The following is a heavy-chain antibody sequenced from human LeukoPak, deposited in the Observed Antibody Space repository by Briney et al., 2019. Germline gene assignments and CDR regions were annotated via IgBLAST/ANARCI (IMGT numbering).Heavy chain of an antibody. D-gene: IGHD3-10*01. CDR3: APIWFGELSSVFDY. CDR1: GFTFSSYA. CDR2: ISGSGGST. J-gene: IGHJ4*02. V-gene: IGHV3-23*01. Sequence: GGSLRLSCAASGFTFSSYAMSWVRQAPGKGLKWVSAISGSGGSTYYADSVKGRFTISRDNSKNTLYLQMNSLRAEDTAVYYCAPIWFGELSSVFDYWGQGTLVTVSS.